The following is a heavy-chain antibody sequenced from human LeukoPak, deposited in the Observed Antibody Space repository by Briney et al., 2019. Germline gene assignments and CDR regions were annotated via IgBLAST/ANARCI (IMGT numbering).Heavy chain of an antibody. Sequence: ASVKVSCKASGYTFTSYYMHWVRQAPGQGLEWMGIINPSGGSTSYVEKFHGRVTMTRDTSASTVFMELSSLRPEDTAVYYCARGYYYDSSGRGAFFDYWGQGTLVTVSS. V-gene: IGHV1-46*01. CDR3: ARGYYYDSSGRGAFFDY. D-gene: IGHD3-22*01. CDR1: GYTFTSYY. CDR2: INPSGGST. J-gene: IGHJ4*02.